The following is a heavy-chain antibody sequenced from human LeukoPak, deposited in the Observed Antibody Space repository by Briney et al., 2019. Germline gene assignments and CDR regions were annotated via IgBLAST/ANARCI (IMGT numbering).Heavy chain of an antibody. CDR3: ARSFYGHYFDY. V-gene: IGHV4-59*11. CDR2: IYNSGST. J-gene: IGHJ4*02. Sequence: SETLSLTCTVSGGSISSHYWSWIRQPPGKGLEWIGYIYNSGSTKYNPSLESRVTISVDTSKNQFSLKVNSVTAADTVVYYCARSFYGHYFDYWGQGTLAIVSS. CDR1: GGSISSHY. D-gene: IGHD2/OR15-2a*01.